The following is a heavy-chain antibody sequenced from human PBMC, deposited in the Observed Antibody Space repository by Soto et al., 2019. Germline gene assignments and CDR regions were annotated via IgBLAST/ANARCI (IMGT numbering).Heavy chain of an antibody. D-gene: IGHD3-10*01. J-gene: IGHJ4*02. Sequence: GGSLRLSCAASGFTFSSYWMSWVRQAPGKGLEWVANIKQDGSEKYYVDSVKGRFTISRDNAKNSLYLQMNSLRAEDTAVYYCARDRWCTMVRGVIINDFWGPGTLVNVSS. CDR2: IKQDGSEK. CDR1: GFTFSSYW. V-gene: IGHV3-7*01. CDR3: ARDRWCTMVRGVIINDF.